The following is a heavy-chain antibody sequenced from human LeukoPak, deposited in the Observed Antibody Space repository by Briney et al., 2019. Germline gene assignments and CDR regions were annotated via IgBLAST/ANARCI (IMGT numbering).Heavy chain of an antibody. CDR2: INPSGGSA. V-gene: IGHV1-46*01. J-gene: IGHJ4*02. Sequence: ASVKVSCTASGYTFTSYYMHWVRQAPGQGLEWMGIINPSGGSASYAQKLQGRVTMTRDTSTSTVYMELSSLRSEDTAVYYCARVQGGSGYYGTFDYWGQGTLVTVSS. CDR3: ARVQGGSGYYGTFDY. D-gene: IGHD3-10*01. CDR1: GYTFTSYY.